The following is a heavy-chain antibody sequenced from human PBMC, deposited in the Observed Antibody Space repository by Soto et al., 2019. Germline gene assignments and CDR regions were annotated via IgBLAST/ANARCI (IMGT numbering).Heavy chain of an antibody. CDR3: VRHVKLGATCSSGFGY. V-gene: IGHV4-61*01. Sequence: SEILSLTFTVSGGSLSSGSYYWSWIRQPPGKGLEWIGYTYYSVSTTYNPSLQSRVTISVDTSKNQFSLNLTSVTAADTAMYYCVRHVKLGATCSSGFGYWRQGTPVTVTS. CDR1: GGSLSSGSYY. J-gene: IGHJ4*02. D-gene: IGHD2-15*01. CDR2: TYYSVST.